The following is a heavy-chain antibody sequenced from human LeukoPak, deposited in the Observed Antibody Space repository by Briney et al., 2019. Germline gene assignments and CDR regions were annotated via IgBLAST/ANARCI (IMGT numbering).Heavy chain of an antibody. J-gene: IGHJ4*02. V-gene: IGHV4-38-2*01. D-gene: IGHD3-22*01. CDR1: GYSISSGYY. Sequence: SETLSLTCAVSGYSISSGYYCGWIRQPPGKGLEWIGSIYHSGSTYYNPSLKSRVTISVDTSKNQFSLKLSSVTAADTAVYYCARLPLNYYDSSGYYLIDYWGQGTLVTVSS. CDR3: ARLPLNYYDSSGYYLIDY. CDR2: IYHSGST.